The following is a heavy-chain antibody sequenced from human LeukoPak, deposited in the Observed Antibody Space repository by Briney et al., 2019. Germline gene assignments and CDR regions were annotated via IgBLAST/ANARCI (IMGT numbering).Heavy chain of an antibody. CDR3: ARDFGTFGTTMATGSDY. J-gene: IGHJ4*02. Sequence: SETLSLTCTVSGGSISSGGYSWSWIRQHPGKGLEWIGYIYYSGSTYYNPSLKSRVTISVDTSKNQFSLKLSSVTAADTAVYYCARDFGTFGTTMATGSDYWGQGTLVTVSS. CDR1: GGSISSGGYS. D-gene: IGHD5-18*01. V-gene: IGHV4-31*03. CDR2: IYYSGST.